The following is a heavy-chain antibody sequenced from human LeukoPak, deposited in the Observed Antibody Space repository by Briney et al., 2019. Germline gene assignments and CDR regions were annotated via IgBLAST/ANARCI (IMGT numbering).Heavy chain of an antibody. D-gene: IGHD3-10*01. CDR3: ARGQWFRAF. V-gene: IGHV4-34*01. Sequence: PSETLSLTCAVYGGSLSSYYWTWIRQPPGKGLEWIGEIHYSGSATYNPSLKSRVTISVDTSKNQFSLKMNSVTAADTAVYYCARGQWFRAFWSRGTPVTVSS. CDR1: GGSLSSYY. J-gene: IGHJ4*02. CDR2: IHYSGSA.